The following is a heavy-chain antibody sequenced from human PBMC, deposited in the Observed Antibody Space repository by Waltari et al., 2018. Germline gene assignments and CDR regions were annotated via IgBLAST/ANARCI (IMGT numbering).Heavy chain of an antibody. Sequence: QVQLVQSGPEVKKPGSSVNVSCKASGGTFSSSPISWLRQAAGKGLEWMGGIIPSGGTANDAQKVQGRVTITADESTSTAYMEMSSLRAEDTAVYYCARVGATGGYFDYWGQGTLVTV. CDR1: GGTFSSSP. J-gene: IGHJ4*02. V-gene: IGHV1-69*12. D-gene: IGHD1-26*01. CDR3: ARVGATGGYFDY. CDR2: IIPSGGTA.